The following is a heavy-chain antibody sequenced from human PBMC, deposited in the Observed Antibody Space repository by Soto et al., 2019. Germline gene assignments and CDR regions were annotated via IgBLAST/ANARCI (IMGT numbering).Heavy chain of an antibody. CDR3: ARGPYCGGDCFPPLDY. D-gene: IGHD2-21*02. Sequence: QVPLVQSGAEVKKPGSSVKVSCKASGGTFSSYAISWVRQAPGQGLEWMGGIIPIFGTANYAQKFQGRVTITADESTSTAYMELSSLRSEDTAVYYCARGPYCGGDCFPPLDYWGQGTLVTVSS. CDR1: GGTFSSYA. J-gene: IGHJ4*02. CDR2: IIPIFGTA. V-gene: IGHV1-69*01.